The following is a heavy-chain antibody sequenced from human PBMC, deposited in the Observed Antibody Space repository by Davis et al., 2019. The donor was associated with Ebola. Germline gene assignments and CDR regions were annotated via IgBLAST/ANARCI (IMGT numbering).Heavy chain of an antibody. J-gene: IGHJ5*02. CDR2: INAGNGNT. Sequence: ASVKVSCKASGYTFTSYAMLWVRHAPGQRLEWMGWINAGNGNTKYSQKFQGRVTITADKSTSTAYMELSSLRTEDTAVYYCARAQWLPPFDPWGQGTLVTVSS. CDR3: ARAQWLPPFDP. D-gene: IGHD6-19*01. CDR1: GYTFTSYA. V-gene: IGHV1-3*01.